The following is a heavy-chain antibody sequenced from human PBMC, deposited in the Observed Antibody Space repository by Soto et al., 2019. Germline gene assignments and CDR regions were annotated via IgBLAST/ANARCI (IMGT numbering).Heavy chain of an antibody. CDR2: TYYRSKWYN. Sequence: PSQTLSLTCAISGDSVSSNSAAWNWIRQSPSRGLEWLGRTYYRSKWYNDYAVSVKSRITINPDTSKNQFSLQLNSVTPEDTAVYYCARGRSGSGWFLRNSPFDYWGQGTLVTISS. D-gene: IGHD6-19*01. CDR3: ARGRSGSGWFLRNSPFDY. V-gene: IGHV6-1*01. J-gene: IGHJ4*02. CDR1: GDSVSSNSAA.